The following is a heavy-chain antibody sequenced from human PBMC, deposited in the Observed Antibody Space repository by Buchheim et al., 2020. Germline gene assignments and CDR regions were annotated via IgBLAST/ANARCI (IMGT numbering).Heavy chain of an antibody. J-gene: IGHJ6*02. CDR1: GFTFINYA. Sequence: QVQLVESGGGVVLPGRSLGLSCAASGFTFINYALHWVRQAPGKGLEWVAVVSSSGSTKFYADSVKGRFTISRDNSKNTLDPQMNSLRDEDTGVYYCARSITGRKLMDVWGQGTT. V-gene: IGHV3-30-3*01. D-gene: IGHD1-14*01. CDR3: ARSITGRKLMDV. CDR2: VSSSGSTK.